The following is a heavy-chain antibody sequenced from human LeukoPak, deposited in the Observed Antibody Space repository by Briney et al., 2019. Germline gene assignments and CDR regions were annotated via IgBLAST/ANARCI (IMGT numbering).Heavy chain of an antibody. V-gene: IGHV3-30*18. CDR2: ISFDGKTK. CDR1: GFTFSSYG. Sequence: PGGSLRLSCAASGFTFSSYGMHWVRQAPGKGLEWVAVISFDGKTKYYTDSVKGRFTISRDNSKNTLYLQMNSLRAEDTAVYYCAKEMSSSNIDHCGQGTPVTVSS. D-gene: IGHD2-2*01. CDR3: AKEMSSSNIDH. J-gene: IGHJ4*02.